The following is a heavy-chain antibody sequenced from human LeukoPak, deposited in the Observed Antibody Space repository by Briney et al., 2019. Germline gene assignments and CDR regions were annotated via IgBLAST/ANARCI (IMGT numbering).Heavy chain of an antibody. J-gene: IGHJ3*02. D-gene: IGHD5-18*01. CDR3: AHRPSPWIQLWDAFDI. Sequence: SGPTLVKPTQTLTLTCTFSGFSLSTSGVGVGWIRQPPGKALEWLALIYWDDDKRYSPSLKSRLTITKDTSKNQVVLTMTNMDPVDTATYYCAHRPSPWIQLWDAFDIWGQGTMVTVSS. V-gene: IGHV2-5*02. CDR2: IYWDDDK. CDR1: GFSLSTSGVG.